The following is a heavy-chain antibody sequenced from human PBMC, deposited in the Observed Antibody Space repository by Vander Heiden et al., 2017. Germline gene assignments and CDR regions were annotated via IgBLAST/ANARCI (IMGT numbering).Heavy chain of an antibody. CDR2: IYYSGST. D-gene: IGHD3-10*01. Sequence: QLQLQESGPGLVKPSETLSLTCTVPGGSITSSSYYWGWIRQPPGKGLEWIGSIYYSGSTYYNPSLKSRVTISVDTSKNQFSLKLSSVTAADTAVYYCARDSGSGSYYNYYYGMDVWGQGTTVTVSS. J-gene: IGHJ6*02. CDR1: GGSITSSSYY. CDR3: ARDSGSGSYYNYYYGMDV. V-gene: IGHV4-39*02.